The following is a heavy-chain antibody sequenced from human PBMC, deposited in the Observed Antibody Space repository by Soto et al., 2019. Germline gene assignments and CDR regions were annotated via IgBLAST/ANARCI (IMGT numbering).Heavy chain of an antibody. CDR2: IVVGSGST. CDR1: GFTFNRSA. Sequence: QMQLVQSGPEVKKPGTSVKVSCKTSGFTFNRSAMQWVRQTRGQRLEWIGWIVVGSGSTNYAQKFQERVTITRDLFTSTAYMELSSLRSDDTAVYYCAADRSDILTDWGSSFDYWGQGTLLTVSS. J-gene: IGHJ4*02. CDR3: AADRSDILTDWGSSFDY. D-gene: IGHD3-9*01. V-gene: IGHV1-58*02.